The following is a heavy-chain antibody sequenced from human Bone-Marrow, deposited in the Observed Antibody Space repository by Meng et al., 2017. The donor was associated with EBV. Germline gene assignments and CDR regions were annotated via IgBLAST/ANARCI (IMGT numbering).Heavy chain of an antibody. D-gene: IGHD5-24*01. CDR3: ARGDGYNSYYFDY. CDR2: ISYDGSNK. J-gene: IGHJ4*02. CDR1: GFTFSSYA. V-gene: IGHV3-30-3*01. Sequence: QVQLVEAGGGVVQPGRSLRLSCAASGFTFSSYAMHWVRQAPGKWLEWVAVISYDGSNKYYADSVKGRFTISRDNSKNTLYLQMNSLRAEDTAVYYCARGDGYNSYYFDYWGQGTLVTVSS.